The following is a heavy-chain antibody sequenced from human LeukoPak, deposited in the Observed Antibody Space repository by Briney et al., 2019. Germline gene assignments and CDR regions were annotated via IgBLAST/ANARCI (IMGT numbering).Heavy chain of an antibody. Sequence: ASVRVSCRVSGYPLNELSMHWVRQAPGKGLEWMGGFHREDGDKIYAQSFQDRFTLTKDTSADTAYMELSSLRSEDTAVYYCATAGLMGPTYFGLFVWGQGNTVTVSS. CDR3: ATAGLMGPTYFGLFV. V-gene: IGHV1-24*01. CDR1: GYPLNELS. CDR2: FHREDGDK. J-gene: IGHJ6*02. D-gene: IGHD2-8*01.